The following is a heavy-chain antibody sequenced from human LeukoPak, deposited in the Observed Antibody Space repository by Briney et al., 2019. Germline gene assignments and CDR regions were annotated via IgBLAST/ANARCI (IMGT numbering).Heavy chain of an antibody. CDR3: ARAYKDRSLAGKKEFFQH. CDR2: ISWNSGTI. Sequence: GGSLRLSCAASGYTFSNYAMNWVRQVPGKGLEWISLISWNSGTIGYADSVKGRFTISRDNANNFLYLQMNSLRAEDTALYYCARAYKDRSLAGKKEFFQHWGQGTLVTVSS. CDR1: GYTFSNYA. D-gene: IGHD6-19*01. V-gene: IGHV3-9*01. J-gene: IGHJ1*01.